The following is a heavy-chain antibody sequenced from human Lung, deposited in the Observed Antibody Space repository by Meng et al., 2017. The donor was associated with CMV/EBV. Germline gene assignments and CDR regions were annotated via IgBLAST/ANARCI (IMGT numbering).Heavy chain of an antibody. CDR3: ASFPPPGKQWLVTDY. J-gene: IGHJ4*02. V-gene: IGHV4-4*02. CDR2: IYHSGST. D-gene: IGHD6-19*01. CDR1: GGSISSSNW. Sequence: LRLQESGPGLVKPSGTLSLTCAVSGGSISSSNWWSWVRQPPGKGLEWIGEIYHSGSTNYNPSLKSRVTISVDKSKNQFSLKLSSVTAADTAVYYCASFPPPGKQWLVTDYWGQGTLVTVSS.